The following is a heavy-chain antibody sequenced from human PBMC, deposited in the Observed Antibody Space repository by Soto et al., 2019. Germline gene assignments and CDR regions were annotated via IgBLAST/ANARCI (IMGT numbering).Heavy chain of an antibody. Sequence: SETLSLTCAVYGGSFSGYYWSWIRQPPGKGLEWIGEINHSGSTNYNPSLKSRVTISVDTSKNQFSLKLSSVTAADTAVYYCARGRIVVVPAAHRGLYYYYYGMDVWGQGTTVTVS. J-gene: IGHJ6*02. CDR2: INHSGST. CDR3: ARGRIVVVPAAHRGLYYYYYGMDV. V-gene: IGHV4-34*01. D-gene: IGHD2-2*01. CDR1: GGSFSGYY.